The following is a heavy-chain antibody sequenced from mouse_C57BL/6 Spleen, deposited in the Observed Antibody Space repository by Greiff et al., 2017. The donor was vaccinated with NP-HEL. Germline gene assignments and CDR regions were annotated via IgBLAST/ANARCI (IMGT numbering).Heavy chain of an antibody. CDR1: GFTFSDYY. CDR3: ARGAGGEFDYYAMDY. CDR2: INYDGSST. V-gene: IGHV5-16*01. J-gene: IGHJ4*01. Sequence: EVMLVESEGGLVQPGSSMKLSCTASGFTFSDYYMAWVRQVPEKGLEWVANINYDGSSTYYLDSLKSRFIISRDNAKNILYLQMSSLKSEDTATYYCARGAGGEFDYYAMDYWGQGTSVTVSS.